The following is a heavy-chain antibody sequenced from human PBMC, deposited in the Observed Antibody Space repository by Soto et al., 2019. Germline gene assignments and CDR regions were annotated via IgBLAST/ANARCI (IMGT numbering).Heavy chain of an antibody. CDR2: INSEGSST. Sequence: GVSLRLSGAASGFTFSVYWMHWVGQAPGKGLVWVSRINSEGSSTSYADSGKGRFTISTDNAKNTLYLQMNSLGAEDTAVYYCARVRRLYRSGPYDSWGQGTLVTVSS. CDR3: ARVRRLYRSGPYDS. J-gene: IGHJ4*02. V-gene: IGHV3-74*01. D-gene: IGHD6-19*01. CDR1: GFTFSVYW.